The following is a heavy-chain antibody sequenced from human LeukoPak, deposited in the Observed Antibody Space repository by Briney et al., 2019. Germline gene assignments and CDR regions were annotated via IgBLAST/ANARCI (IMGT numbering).Heavy chain of an antibody. CDR3: ARDDFSTYPGLNYFDY. CDR2: TNVGNDYT. D-gene: IGHD4-11*01. J-gene: IGHJ4*02. CDR1: GYTFTHYA. Sequence: ASVKVSCKASGYTFTHYAAHWVRQAPGQRLEWMGWTNVGNDYTESSQKFQDRLTITSDTTATTVYMELSSLRSEDTAVYYCARDDFSTYPGLNYFDYWGQGSLVTVSS. V-gene: IGHV1-3*01.